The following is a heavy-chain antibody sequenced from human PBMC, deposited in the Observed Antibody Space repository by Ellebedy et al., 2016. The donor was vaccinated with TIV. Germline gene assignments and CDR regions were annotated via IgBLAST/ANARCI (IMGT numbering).Heavy chain of an antibody. CDR3: ARDRRWYFDL. J-gene: IGHJ2*01. Sequence: GGSLRLSCAASGFTFSSYSMNWVRQAPGNGLEWVSSISSSSSYIYYADSVKGRFTISRDNAKNSLYLQMNSLRAEDTAVYYCARDRRWYFDLWGRGTLVTVSS. CDR1: GFTFSSYS. V-gene: IGHV3-21*01. CDR2: ISSSSSYI.